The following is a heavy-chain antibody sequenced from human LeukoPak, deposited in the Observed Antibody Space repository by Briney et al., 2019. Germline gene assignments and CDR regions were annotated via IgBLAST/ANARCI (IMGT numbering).Heavy chain of an antibody. Sequence: GGSLRLSCAASGFTFSSYALSWVRQAPGKGLEWVSTIRGSGGSTYYADSVKGRFTISRDNSKNTLYLQVNSLGAEDTALYYCARGGYCSSISCPFDYWGPGTLVTVSS. J-gene: IGHJ4*02. V-gene: IGHV3-23*01. CDR3: ARGGYCSSISCPFDY. CDR2: IRGSGGST. CDR1: GFTFSSYA. D-gene: IGHD2-2*01.